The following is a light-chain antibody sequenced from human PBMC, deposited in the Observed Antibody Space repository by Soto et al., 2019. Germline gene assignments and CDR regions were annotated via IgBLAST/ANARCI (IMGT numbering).Light chain of an antibody. CDR2: DVS. V-gene: IGLV2-14*03. CDR3: SSYTSTSALRM. J-gene: IGLJ3*02. CDR1: SSDIGRYNY. Sequence: QSALTQPASVSGSPGQSITISCTGTSSDIGRYNYVSWYQQHPGKAPEVIIYDVSNRPSGVSYRFSGSKSGNTASLTISGLQAEDEADYYCSSYTSTSALRMFGGGTKVTVL.